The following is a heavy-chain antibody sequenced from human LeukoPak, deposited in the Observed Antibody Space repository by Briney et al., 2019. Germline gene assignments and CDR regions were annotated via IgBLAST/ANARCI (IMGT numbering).Heavy chain of an antibody. D-gene: IGHD6-19*01. J-gene: IGHJ4*02. CDR3: ARGIRQSIAVAAFFDY. V-gene: IGHV3-30-3*01. CDR2: ISYDGSNK. Sequence: GRSLRLSCAASGFTFSSYAMHWVRQAPGKGLEWVAVISYDGSNKYYADSVKGRFTISRDNSKNTLYLQMNSLRAEDTAVYYCARGIRQSIAVAAFFDYWGQGTLVTVSS. CDR1: GFTFSSYA.